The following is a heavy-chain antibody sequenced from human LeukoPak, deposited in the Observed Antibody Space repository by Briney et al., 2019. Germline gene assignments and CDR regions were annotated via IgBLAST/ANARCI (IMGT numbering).Heavy chain of an antibody. J-gene: IGHJ6*03. Sequence: SETLSLTCTASGGSISSGSYYWSWIRQPAGKGLEWIGRIYTSGSANYNPSLKSRATISVDTSKNQFSLELSSVTAADTAVYYCARDRKYYYHMDVWGKGTTVTVSS. CDR1: GGSISSGSYY. CDR3: ARDRKYYYHMDV. V-gene: IGHV4-61*02. D-gene: IGHD1-14*01. CDR2: IYTSGSA.